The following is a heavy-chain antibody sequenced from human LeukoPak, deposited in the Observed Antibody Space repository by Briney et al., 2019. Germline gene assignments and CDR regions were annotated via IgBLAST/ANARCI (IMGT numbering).Heavy chain of an antibody. CDR2: ISYDGSNN. CDR3: ARDHVWDLAFDI. CDR1: GFTFSSYA. J-gene: IGHJ3*02. V-gene: IGHV3-30-3*01. D-gene: IGHD1-26*01. Sequence: GRSLRLSCAASGFTFSSYAMHWVRQAPGKGLEWVAVISYDGSNNYYADSVKGRFTISRDNSKNTLYLQMNSLRAEDTAVYYCARDHVWDLAFDIWGQGTMVTVSS.